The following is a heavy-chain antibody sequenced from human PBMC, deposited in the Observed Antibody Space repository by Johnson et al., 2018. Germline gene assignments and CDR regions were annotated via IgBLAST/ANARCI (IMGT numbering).Heavy chain of an antibody. CDR3: AGVVSTQTYYYYDMDV. CDR2: IIPIFGTT. CDR1: GGTFSSYA. J-gene: IGHJ6*02. Sequence: VQLVESGAEVKKPGSSVKVSCKASGGTFSSYAISWVRQAPGQWLEWMGGIIPIFGTTNYAQKFQGRVTITADESTNTAYLELRSLRSEDTAVDYCAGVVSTQTYYYYDMDVWGQGTTVTVSS. V-gene: IGHV1-69*01. D-gene: IGHD5/OR15-5a*01.